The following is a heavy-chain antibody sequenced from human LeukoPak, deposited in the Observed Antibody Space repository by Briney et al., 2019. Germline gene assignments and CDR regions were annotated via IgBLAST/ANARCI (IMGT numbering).Heavy chain of an antibody. CDR3: ARDPSYYYGSGSYVY. J-gene: IGHJ4*02. V-gene: IGHV1-69*13. CDR1: GGTFSSYA. D-gene: IGHD3-10*01. CDR2: IIPIIGTA. Sequence: ASVKVSCKASGGTFSSYAISWVRQAPGQGLEWMGGIIPIIGTANYAQKFQGRVTITADESTSTAYMELSSLRSEDTAVYYCARDPSYYYGSGSYVYWGQGTLVTVSS.